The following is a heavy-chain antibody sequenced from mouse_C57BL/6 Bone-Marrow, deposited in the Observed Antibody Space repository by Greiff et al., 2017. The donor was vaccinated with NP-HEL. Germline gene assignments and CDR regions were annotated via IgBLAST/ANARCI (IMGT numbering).Heavy chain of an antibody. Sequence: EVQLQQSGPELVKPGASVKIPCKASGYTFTDYNMDWVKQSHGKSLEWIGDINPNNGGTIYNQKFKGKATLTVDKSSSSAYMELRSLTSEDTAVYYCARRTSAWFAYWGQGTLVTVSA. CDR2: INPNNGGT. V-gene: IGHV1-18*01. CDR3: ARRTSAWFAY. J-gene: IGHJ3*01. CDR1: GYTFTDYN.